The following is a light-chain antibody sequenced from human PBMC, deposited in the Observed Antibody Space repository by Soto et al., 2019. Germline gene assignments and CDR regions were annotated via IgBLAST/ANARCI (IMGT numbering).Light chain of an antibody. CDR1: QSISRY. CDR3: QQSYNTVT. Sequence: DIQMTQSPSSLSASVGDRVTITCRASQSISRYLNWYQQKPGNAPKLLIYGASSLQSGVPSRFSGSGSGTDFTLTISSLQPEDFATYYCQQSYNTVTFGQGTRLEIK. CDR2: GAS. J-gene: IGKJ5*01. V-gene: IGKV1-39*01.